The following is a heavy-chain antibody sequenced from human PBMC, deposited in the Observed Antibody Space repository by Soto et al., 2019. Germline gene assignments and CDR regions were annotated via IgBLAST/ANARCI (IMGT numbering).Heavy chain of an antibody. CDR2: LIDSGGSI. J-gene: IGHJ4*02. CDR3: AKVSSSWYAGFFDL. CDR1: GFTFSRHA. V-gene: IGHV3-23*01. Sequence: EVQLLESGGGLVQPGGSLSLSCTASGFTFSRHAITWVRQAPGKGLEWVSGLIDSGGSIYYADSVKGRFTISRDNSMNTLYLQMNTLRAEDPAIYYCAKVSSSWYAGFFDLWGQGTLVTVSS. D-gene: IGHD6-13*01.